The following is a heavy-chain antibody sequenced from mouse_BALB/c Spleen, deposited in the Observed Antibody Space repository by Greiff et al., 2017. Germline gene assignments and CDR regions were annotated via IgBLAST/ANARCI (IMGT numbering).Heavy chain of an antibody. D-gene: IGHD1-2*01. CDR1: GYTFTSYY. CDR3: TRYYGYSYAMDY. J-gene: IGHJ4*01. Sequence: QVQLQQSGAELVKPGASVKLSCKASGYTFTSYYMYWVKQRPGQGLEWIGEINPSNGGTNFNEKFKSKATLTVDKSSSTAYMQLSSLTSEDSAVYYCTRYYGYSYAMDYWGQGTSVTVSS. CDR2: INPSNGGT. V-gene: IGHV1S81*02.